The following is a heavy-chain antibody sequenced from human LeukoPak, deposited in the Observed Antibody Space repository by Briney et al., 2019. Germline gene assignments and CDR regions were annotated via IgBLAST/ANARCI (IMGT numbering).Heavy chain of an antibody. CDR1: GGSITSTNFY. CDR2: INHSGST. V-gene: IGHV4-39*07. J-gene: IGHJ4*02. D-gene: IGHD2/OR15-2a*01. CDR3: ARSLSY. Sequence: SETLSLTCTVSGGSITSTNFYWSWIRQPPGKGLEWIGEINHSGSTNYNPSLKSRVTISVDTSKNQFSLKLSSVTAADTAVYYCARSLSYWGQGTLVTVSS.